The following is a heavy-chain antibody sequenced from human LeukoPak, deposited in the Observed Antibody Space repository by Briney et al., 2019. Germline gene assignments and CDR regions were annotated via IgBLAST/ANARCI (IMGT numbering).Heavy chain of an antibody. V-gene: IGHV4-39*07. J-gene: IGHJ4*02. CDR2: IYYSGST. Sequence: PSETLSLTCTVSGGSISSSSYYWGWIRQPPGKGLEWIGSIYYSGSTYYNPSLKSRVTISVDTSKNQFSLKLSSVTAADTAVYYCAREDGMVRGVYGFDYWGQGTLVTVSS. D-gene: IGHD3-10*01. CDR1: GGSISSSSYY. CDR3: AREDGMVRGVYGFDY.